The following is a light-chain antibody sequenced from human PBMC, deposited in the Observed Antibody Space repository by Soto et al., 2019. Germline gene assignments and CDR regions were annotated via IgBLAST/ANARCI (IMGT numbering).Light chain of an antibody. CDR3: LQHKTFSWT. Sequence: DIQMTQSPSAMSASVGDRVTITCRASQDISNSLAWLQQRPGKVPKRLIYPAPSLQSGVPSRFSGSRSGTDFTLTISSLQPEDFAAYYCLQHKTFSWTFGQGTKVEIK. CDR2: PAP. CDR1: QDISNS. V-gene: IGKV1-17*03. J-gene: IGKJ1*01.